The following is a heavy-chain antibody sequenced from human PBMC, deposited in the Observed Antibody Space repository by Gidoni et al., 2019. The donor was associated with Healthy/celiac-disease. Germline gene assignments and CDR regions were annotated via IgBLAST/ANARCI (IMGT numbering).Heavy chain of an antibody. CDR3: AKGDMITFGGVIVMGSIDY. CDR1: GFTFSGYA. Sequence: EVQLLESGGGLVQPGGSLRLSCAASGFTFSGYAMRWVRQAPGKGLEWVSAISGSGGSTYYADSVKGRFTISRDNSKNTLYLQMNSLRAEDTAVYYCAKGDMITFGGVIVMGSIDYWGQGTLVTVSS. CDR2: ISGSGGST. V-gene: IGHV3-23*01. J-gene: IGHJ4*02. D-gene: IGHD3-16*02.